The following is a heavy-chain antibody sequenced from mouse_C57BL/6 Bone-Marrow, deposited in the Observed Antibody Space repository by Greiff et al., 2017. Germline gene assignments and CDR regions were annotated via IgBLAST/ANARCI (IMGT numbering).Heavy chain of an antibody. D-gene: IGHD4-1*01. V-gene: IGHV1-59*01. CDR2: IDPSDSNT. Sequence: QVQLQQSGAELVRPGTSVKLSCKASGYTFTSYWMHWVKQRPGQGLEWIGAIDPSDSNTNYNQKFKGKATVTVDTSSSTAYMQLSSLTSEDSAVYYCARNWDGFADWGQGTLVTVSA. CDR1: GYTFTSYW. J-gene: IGHJ3*01. CDR3: ARNWDGFAD.